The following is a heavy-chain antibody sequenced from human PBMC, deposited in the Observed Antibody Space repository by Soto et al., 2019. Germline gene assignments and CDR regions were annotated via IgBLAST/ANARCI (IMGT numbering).Heavy chain of an antibody. CDR2: IGTSSSYI. V-gene: IGHV3-21*01. Sequence: GGSLRLSCAASGFTFSSYTMNWVRQAPGRGLEWVSSIGTSSSYIYYADSVKGRFTISRDNAKNSLFLQMNSLRADDTAVYYCAKTLADWYYFDYWGQGTPVTVSS. D-gene: IGHD2-15*01. J-gene: IGHJ4*02. CDR3: AKTLADWYYFDY. CDR1: GFTFSSYT.